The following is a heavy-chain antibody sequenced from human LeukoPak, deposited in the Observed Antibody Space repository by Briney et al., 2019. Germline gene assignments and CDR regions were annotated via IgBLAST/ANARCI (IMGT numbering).Heavy chain of an antibody. Sequence: GGSLRLSCAASGFTFSSYAMHWVRQAPGKGLEWVAVISYDGSNKYYADSVKGRFTISRDNSKNTLYLQMNSLRAEDTPVYYCAREMRGSWYYFDYWGQGTLVTVSS. D-gene: IGHD6-13*01. CDR2: ISYDGSNK. J-gene: IGHJ4*02. CDR1: GFTFSSYA. V-gene: IGHV3-30-3*01. CDR3: AREMRGSWYYFDY.